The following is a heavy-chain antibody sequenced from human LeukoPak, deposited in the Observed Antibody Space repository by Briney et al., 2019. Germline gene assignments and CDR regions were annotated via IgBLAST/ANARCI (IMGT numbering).Heavy chain of an antibody. D-gene: IGHD1-26*01. Sequence: SETLSLTCTVSGGSISSGGYYWSWIRQPPGKGLEWIGYIYHSGSTYYNPSLKSRVTISVDTSKNQFSLKLSSVTAADTAVYYCARDAWSRSGSYWGSDYWGQGTLVTVSS. V-gene: IGHV4-30-2*01. CDR1: GGSISSGGYY. CDR2: IYHSGST. J-gene: IGHJ4*02. CDR3: ARDAWSRSGSYWGSDY.